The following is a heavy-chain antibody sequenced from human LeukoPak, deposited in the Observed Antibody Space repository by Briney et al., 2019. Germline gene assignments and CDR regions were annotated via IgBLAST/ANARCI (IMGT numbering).Heavy chain of an antibody. V-gene: IGHV1-69*06. CDR3: AREKYSSTRTPLDYFDY. CDR2: IIPIFGTA. J-gene: IGHJ4*02. Sequence: SVKVSCKASGCTFSSYAISWVRQAPGQGLEWMGGIIPIFGTANYAQKFQGRVTITADKSTSTVYMELNSLRSEDTAVYYCAREKYSSTRTPLDYFDYWGQGTLVTVSS. CDR1: GCTFSSYA. D-gene: IGHD6-13*01.